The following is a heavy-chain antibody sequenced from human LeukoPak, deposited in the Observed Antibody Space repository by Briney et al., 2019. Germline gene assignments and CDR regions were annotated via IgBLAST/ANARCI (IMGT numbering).Heavy chain of an antibody. J-gene: IGHJ4*02. CDR3: ARHNEGFWSGYYTY. D-gene: IGHD3-3*01. Sequence: SETLSLTCAVYGGSFSGYYWIWIRQPPGKGLEWIGEINHSGNTNYNPSLKSRVTISVDTSKNQFSLKLSSVTAADTAVYYCARHNEGFWSGYYTYWGQGTLVTVSS. V-gene: IGHV4-34*01. CDR1: GGSFSGYY. CDR2: INHSGNT.